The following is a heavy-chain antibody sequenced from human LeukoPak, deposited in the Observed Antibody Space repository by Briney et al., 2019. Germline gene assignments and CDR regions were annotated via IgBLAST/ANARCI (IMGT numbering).Heavy chain of an antibody. CDR1: GFTVSGNY. Sequence: GGSLRLSCAASGFTVSGNYMNWVRQAPGKGLEWVSIMYSGGNTYYADSVKGRFTISRDNSKNTVYLQMNSLRVEDTAVYFCARGNYFDNWGQGTLVTVSS. D-gene: IGHD2-15*01. CDR2: MYSGGNT. CDR3: ARGNYFDN. J-gene: IGHJ4*02. V-gene: IGHV3-53*01.